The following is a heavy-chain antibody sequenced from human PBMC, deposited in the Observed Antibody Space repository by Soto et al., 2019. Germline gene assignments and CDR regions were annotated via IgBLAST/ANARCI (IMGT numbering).Heavy chain of an antibody. Sequence: EVQLVESGGGLVKPGGSLRLSCAASGFSFSNAWMNWVRQAPGKGLEWVGRIRSKTYGGTTDYAAPVTGRCTISRDDSKNTLHRQMNSLKTEDSAVYHWTTDPLASSVLHSVWGWFEPCGQGTLVIVSS. J-gene: IGHJ5*02. V-gene: IGHV3-15*07. CDR1: GFSFSNAW. D-gene: IGHD6-19*01. CDR2: IRSKTYGGTT. CDR3: TTDPLASSVLHSVWGWFEP.